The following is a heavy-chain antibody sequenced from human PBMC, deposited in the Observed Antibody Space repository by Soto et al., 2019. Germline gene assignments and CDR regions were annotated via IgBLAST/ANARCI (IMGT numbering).Heavy chain of an antibody. V-gene: IGHV3-15*07. CDR3: TTASFMITFGGVIWDAFDI. J-gene: IGHJ3*02. D-gene: IGHD3-16*02. CDR1: GFTFSNAW. Sequence: VQLVESGGGLVKPGGSLRLSCAASGFTFSNAWMNWVRQAPGKGLEWVGRIKSKTDGGTTDYAAPVKGRFTISRDDSKNTLYLQMNSLKTEDTAVYYCTTASFMITFGGVIWDAFDIWGQGTMVTVSS. CDR2: IKSKTDGGTT.